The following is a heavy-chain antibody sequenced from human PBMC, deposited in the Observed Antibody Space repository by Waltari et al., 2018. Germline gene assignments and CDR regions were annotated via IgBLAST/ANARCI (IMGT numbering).Heavy chain of an antibody. Sequence: QVQLQQWGAGLLKPSETLSLTCAVYGGSFIGYYWSWIRQPPGKGLEWIGEINHSGSTNYNPSLKSRVTISVDTSKNQFSLKLSSVTAADTAVYYCARGLGEQLNLDYWGQGTLVTVSS. J-gene: IGHJ4*02. CDR2: INHSGST. CDR3: ARGLGEQLNLDY. D-gene: IGHD3-16*01. CDR1: GGSFIGYY. V-gene: IGHV4-34*01.